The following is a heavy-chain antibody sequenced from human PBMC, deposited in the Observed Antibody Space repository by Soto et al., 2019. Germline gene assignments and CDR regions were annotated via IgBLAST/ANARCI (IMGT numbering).Heavy chain of an antibody. CDR2: ISSTSNSI. V-gene: IGHV3-21*06. CDR1: GFTFISFT. J-gene: IGHJ4*02. Sequence: LRLSCAASGFTFISFTMNWVRLAPERGLEWVSSISSTSNSIYYPDSVKGRFTISRDNTKNSLFLQMNSLRVEDTAVYYCARGPISHFDYWGQGSLVTVSS. D-gene: IGHD1-20*01. CDR3: ARGPISHFDY.